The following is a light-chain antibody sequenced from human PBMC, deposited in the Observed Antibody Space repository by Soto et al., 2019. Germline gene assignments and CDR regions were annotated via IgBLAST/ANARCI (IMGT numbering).Light chain of an antibody. Sequence: MVLTRAPSTLSVSPGERATLSCRASQSVGSYLAWYQQKPGQSPRLLIYDASNRATGIPARFSGSGSGTDFALTISSLEPEDFAVYYCQHRINWPLTFGGGTKV. CDR1: QSVGSY. CDR2: DAS. V-gene: IGKV3-11*01. J-gene: IGKJ4*01. CDR3: QHRINWPLT.